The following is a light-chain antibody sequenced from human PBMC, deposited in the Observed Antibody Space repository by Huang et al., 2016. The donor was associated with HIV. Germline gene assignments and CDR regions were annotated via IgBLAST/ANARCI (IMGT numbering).Light chain of an antibody. CDR1: QVISSW. J-gene: IGKJ4*01. CDR3: QQASSFPLT. Sequence: DIQMTQSPPSVSASGGDRVVITCRASQVISSWVAWYQQRPGKAPELLIFDASTLQNRVPSRFSGSGSGADIVLTISSLQAEDVATYCCQQASSFPLTFGGGTKVEIK. CDR2: DAS. V-gene: IGKV1-12*01.